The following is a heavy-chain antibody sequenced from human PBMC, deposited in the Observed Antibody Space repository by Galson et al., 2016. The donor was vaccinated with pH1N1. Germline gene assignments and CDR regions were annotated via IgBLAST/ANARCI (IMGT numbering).Heavy chain of an antibody. CDR3: ATFSSSSSWRSLDV. CDR2: INPVFGTT. D-gene: IGHD6-6*01. J-gene: IGHJ3*01. V-gene: IGHV1-69*13. CDR1: GATFNSYG. Sequence: SVKVSCKASGATFNSYGMHWVRQAPGKGLEWMGDINPVFGTTNYAQRFQDRVTITAHDMELSGLRSEDTAIYYCATFSSSSSWRSLDVWGQGTTVTVPS.